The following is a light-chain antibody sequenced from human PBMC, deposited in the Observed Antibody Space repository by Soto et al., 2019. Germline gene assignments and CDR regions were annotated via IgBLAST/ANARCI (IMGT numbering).Light chain of an antibody. CDR1: QSVSSY. V-gene: IGKV3-11*01. Sequence: EIVVTQSPATLSLSPGERATLSCRASQSVSSYLAWYQQKPGQAPRLLIYDASNRATGIPARFSGSGSGTDFTLTISSLEPEDFAVYYCQQRSNWPPITVGQGTRLEIK. CDR2: DAS. CDR3: QQRSNWPPIT. J-gene: IGKJ5*01.